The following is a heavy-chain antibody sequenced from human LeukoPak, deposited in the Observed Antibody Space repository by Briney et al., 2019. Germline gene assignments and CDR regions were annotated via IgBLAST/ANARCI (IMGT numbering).Heavy chain of an antibody. CDR1: GFTFSSYA. CDR3: AKSHKYGSGSYSPYYYGMDV. Sequence: GGSLRLSCAASGFTFSSYAMSWVRQAPGKGLEWVSATSGSGGSTYYADSVKGRFTISRDNSKNTLYLQMNSLRAEDTAVYYCAKSHKYGSGSYSPYYYGMDVWGQGTTVTVSS. D-gene: IGHD3-10*01. CDR2: TSGSGGST. J-gene: IGHJ6*02. V-gene: IGHV3-23*01.